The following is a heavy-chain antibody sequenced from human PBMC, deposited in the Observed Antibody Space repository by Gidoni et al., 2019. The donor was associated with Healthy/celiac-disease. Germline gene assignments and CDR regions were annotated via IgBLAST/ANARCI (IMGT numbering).Heavy chain of an antibody. CDR3: ANYDFWSPSHYYYYMDV. CDR2: ISGSGGST. CDR1: GFTCSSYA. Sequence: EVQLLEYGGGLVQTGGSLRLPCAAAGFTCSSYAMIWVRQAPGEGLEWVSAISGSGGSTYYADSVKGRFTISRDNSKNTLYLQMNSLRAEVTAVYYCANYDFWSPSHYYYYMDVWGKGTTVTVSS. D-gene: IGHD3-3*01. V-gene: IGHV3-23*01. J-gene: IGHJ6*03.